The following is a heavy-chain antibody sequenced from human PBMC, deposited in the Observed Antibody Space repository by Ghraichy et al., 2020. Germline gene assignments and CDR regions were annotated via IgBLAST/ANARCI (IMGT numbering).Heavy chain of an antibody. J-gene: IGHJ4*02. CDR1: GDSVSSNSAA. CDR3: ARGVRSSGYDY. V-gene: IGHV6-1*01. Sequence: SQTLSLTCAISGDSVSSNSAAWNWLRQSPSRGLEWLGRTYQRSKWYNDYAVSVKSRITINPDTSKNQFSLHLNSVTPEDTAVYYCARGVRSSGYDYWGQGTLVTVSS. CDR2: TYQRSKWYN. D-gene: IGHD3-22*01.